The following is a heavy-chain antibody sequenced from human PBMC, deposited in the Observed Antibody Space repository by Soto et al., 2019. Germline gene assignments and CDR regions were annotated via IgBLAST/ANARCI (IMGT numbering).Heavy chain of an antibody. CDR2: ISYSGSP. D-gene: IGHD3-16*02. J-gene: IGHJ5*02. Sequence: QVQLQESGPGLVKPSQTLSLTCTVSGGSISSGGYYWSWIRQHPGKGLEWIGYISYSGSPYYNPSLKSRVTISVDTSKNQFSLKLSSVTAADTAVYYCARFMITFGGVIANWFDPWGQGTLVTVSS. V-gene: IGHV4-31*03. CDR3: ARFMITFGGVIANWFDP. CDR1: GGSISSGGYY.